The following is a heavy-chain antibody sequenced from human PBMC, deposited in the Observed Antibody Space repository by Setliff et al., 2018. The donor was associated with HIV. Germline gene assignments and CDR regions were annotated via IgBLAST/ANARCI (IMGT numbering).Heavy chain of an antibody. J-gene: IGHJ6*03. V-gene: IGHV4-4*02. CDR1: GYSISSGYY. CDR3: ARDYYDDSYYRPGIYYYYYMDV. CDR2: ISHSGST. D-gene: IGHD3-10*01. Sequence: SETLSLTCAVSGYSISSGYYWSWVRQSPGKGLEWIGEISHSGSTNYNPSLRSRVTISVDTSSNQFSLKLSSVTAADTAVYYCARDYYDDSYYRPGIYYYYYMDVWGKGTTVTVSS.